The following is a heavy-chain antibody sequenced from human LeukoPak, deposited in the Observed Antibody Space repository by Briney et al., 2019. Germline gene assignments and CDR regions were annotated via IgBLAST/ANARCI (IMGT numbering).Heavy chain of an antibody. V-gene: IGHV3-33*01. CDR2: IWYDGSNK. CDR1: GFTFSSYG. Sequence: GGSLRLSCAASGFTFSSYGMHWVRQAPGKGLEWVAVIWYDGSNKYYADSVKGRFTISRDNSKNTLYLQMNSLRDEDTAVYYCARERFRITIFGVVPDAFDIWGQGTMVTVSS. D-gene: IGHD3-3*01. CDR3: ARERFRITIFGVVPDAFDI. J-gene: IGHJ3*02.